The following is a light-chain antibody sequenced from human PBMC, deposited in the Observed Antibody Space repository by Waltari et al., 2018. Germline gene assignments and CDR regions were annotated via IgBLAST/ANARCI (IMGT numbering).Light chain of an antibody. CDR1: QSVGSS. CDR2: DAS. V-gene: IGKV3-11*01. J-gene: IGKJ1*01. CDR3: QHHVRLPVT. Sequence: EIVLTQSPRTLSLSPGERPPLSCGASQSVGSSLAWYQQKPGRPPRLLLYDASSRATGIPARFSGSGSGTDFSLTISSLEPEDFAVYYCQHHVRLPVTFGQGTKVEIK.